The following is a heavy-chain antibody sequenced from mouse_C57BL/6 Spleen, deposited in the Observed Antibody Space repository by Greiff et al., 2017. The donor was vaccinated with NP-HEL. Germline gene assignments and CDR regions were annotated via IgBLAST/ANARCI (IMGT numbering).Heavy chain of an antibody. V-gene: IGHV1-64*01. CDR1: GYTFTSYW. J-gene: IGHJ2*01. D-gene: IGHD2-3*01. CDR3: AREGNDGYFDY. Sequence: QVQLQQSGAELVKTGASVKLSCKASGYTFTSYWMHWVKQRPGQGLEWIGMIHPNSGSTNYNEKFKSKATLTVDKSSSTAYMQLSSLTSEDSAVYYCAREGNDGYFDYWGQGTTLTVSS. CDR2: IHPNSGST.